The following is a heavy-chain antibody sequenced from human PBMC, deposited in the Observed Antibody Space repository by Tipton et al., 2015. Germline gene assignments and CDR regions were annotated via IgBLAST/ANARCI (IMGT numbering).Heavy chain of an antibody. V-gene: IGHV3-30*18. D-gene: IGHD3-9*01. J-gene: IGHJ4*02. CDR3: AKDLGLPYFETLTGYSPPAH. CDR2: VSNDGSYK. Sequence: RSLRLSCAASGFYFGNYGMQWVRQAPGKGLEWVTSVSNDGSYKYYADSVKGRFTISRDSSKNMVFLQMNSLRAEDTAVYYCAKDLGLPYFETLTGYSPPAHWGQGTLVIVSS. CDR1: GFYFGNYG.